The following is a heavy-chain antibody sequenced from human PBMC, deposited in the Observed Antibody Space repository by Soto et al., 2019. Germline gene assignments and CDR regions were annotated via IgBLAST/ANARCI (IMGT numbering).Heavy chain of an antibody. V-gene: IGHV3-48*03. CDR2: ISSSGSTV. J-gene: IGHJ4*02. CDR1: RFTFSTYE. D-gene: IGHD5-12*01. Sequence: GGSLRLSCAASRFTFSTYEMHWVRQAPGKGLEWVSCISSSGSTVYYADSVKGRFTISRDNTRNSLYLQMNSLRDEDTALYYCVRYCTTTLCNGVATRTFDYWDQGTLVTVSS. CDR3: VRYCTTTLCNGVATRTFDY.